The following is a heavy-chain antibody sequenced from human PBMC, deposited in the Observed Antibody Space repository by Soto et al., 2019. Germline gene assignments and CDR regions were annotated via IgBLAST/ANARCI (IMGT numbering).Heavy chain of an antibody. D-gene: IGHD3-22*01. V-gene: IGHV1-69*13. CDR2: IIPIFGTA. CDR1: GGTFSSYA. J-gene: IGHJ4*02. Sequence: GASVKVSCKASGGTFSSYAISWVRQAPGQGLEWMGGIIPIFGTANYAQKFQGRVTITADESTSTAYMELSSLRSEDTAVYYCARLGDYDSSGPSPSFDYWGQGTLVTVSS. CDR3: ARLGDYDSSGPSPSFDY.